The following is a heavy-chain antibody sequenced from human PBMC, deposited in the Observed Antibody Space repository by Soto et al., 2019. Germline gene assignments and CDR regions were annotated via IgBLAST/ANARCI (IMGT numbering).Heavy chain of an antibody. J-gene: IGHJ6*02. CDR1: GFTFSDYY. D-gene: IGHD5-12*01. CDR3: ARVDIVATMPYYGMDV. V-gene: IGHV3-11*06. Sequence: GGSLRLSCAASGFTFSDYYMSWIRQAPGKGLEWVSYISSSSSYTNYADSVKGRFTISRDNAKNSLYLQMNSLRAEDTAVYYCARVDIVATMPYYGMDVWGQGTTVTVSS. CDR2: ISSSSSYT.